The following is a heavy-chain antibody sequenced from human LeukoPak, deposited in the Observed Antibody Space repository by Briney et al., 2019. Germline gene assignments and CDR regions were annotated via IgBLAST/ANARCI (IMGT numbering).Heavy chain of an antibody. CDR2: INPSGGST. CDR3: ARIRRETDRGYCSSTSCYYFDY. D-gene: IGHD2-2*01. J-gene: IGHJ4*02. CDR1: GYTFTSYY. V-gene: IGHV1-46*01. Sequence: GASVKVSCKASGYTFTSYYMHWVRQAPGQGLEWMGIINPSGGSTTYAQKFQGRVTMTRDMSTSTVYMELSSLRSEDTAVYYCARIRRETDRGYCSSTSCYYFDYWGQGTLVTVSS.